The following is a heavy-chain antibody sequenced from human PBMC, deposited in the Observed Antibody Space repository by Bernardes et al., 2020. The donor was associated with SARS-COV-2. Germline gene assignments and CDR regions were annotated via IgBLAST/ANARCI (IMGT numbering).Heavy chain of an antibody. CDR3: ARQMGRVPAASWLES. D-gene: IGHD2-2*01. Sequence: GESLKISCKGPGYTFTNYWISWVRQMPGKGLEWMGRIDPSDSETIYSPSFQGHVTISVDKSISTAYLEWSSLKASDTAMYFCARQMGRVPAASWLESWGQGTVVTVSP. CDR2: IDPSDSET. CDR1: GYTFTNYW. J-gene: IGHJ5*01. V-gene: IGHV5-10-1*01.